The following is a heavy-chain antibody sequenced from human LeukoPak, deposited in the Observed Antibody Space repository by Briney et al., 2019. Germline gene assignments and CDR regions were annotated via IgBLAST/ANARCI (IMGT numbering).Heavy chain of an antibody. J-gene: IGHJ4*02. CDR3: ARVGVVVTANPIDY. CDR2: ISSSSSHI. Sequence: GGSLRLSCAVSGFTFSSSSMNWVGQAPGKGLEWVSSISSSSSHIYYSDSVKGRFTISRDNAKNSLYLQMNSLRDEDTAVYYCARVGVVVTANPIDYWGQGTLVTVSS. D-gene: IGHD2-21*02. CDR1: GFTFSSSS. V-gene: IGHV3-21*01.